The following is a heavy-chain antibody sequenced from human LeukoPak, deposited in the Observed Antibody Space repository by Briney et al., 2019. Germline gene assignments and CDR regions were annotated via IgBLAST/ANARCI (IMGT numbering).Heavy chain of an antibody. CDR1: GYTFTDYY. CDR2: INPNSGGT. CDR3: AREVIAAAGRLFDY. J-gene: IGHJ4*02. V-gene: IGHV1-2*06. Sequence: GASVKVSCKASGYTFTDYYMHWVRQAPGQGLEWMGRINPNSGGTNYGQKFQGRVTMTRDTSISIAYMELSSLTSDDTAVYYCAREVIAAAGRLFDYWAQGTLVTVSS. D-gene: IGHD6-13*01.